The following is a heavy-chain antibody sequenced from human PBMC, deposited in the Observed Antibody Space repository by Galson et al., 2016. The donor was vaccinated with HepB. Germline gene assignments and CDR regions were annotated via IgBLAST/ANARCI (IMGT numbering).Heavy chain of an antibody. V-gene: IGHV3-23*01. CDR2: ISDSGSNR. CDR1: GFTFRNYA. D-gene: IGHD6-19*01. Sequence: SLRLSCAASGFTFRNYAMNWVRQAPGKGLEWVSVISDSGSNRYYADSVMGRFAISRDNSKNTLDLQRNSLRAEDTAVYYCAKGSIAMAGTVLDAFDIWGPGTMVTVSS. CDR3: AKGSIAMAGTVLDAFDI. J-gene: IGHJ3*02.